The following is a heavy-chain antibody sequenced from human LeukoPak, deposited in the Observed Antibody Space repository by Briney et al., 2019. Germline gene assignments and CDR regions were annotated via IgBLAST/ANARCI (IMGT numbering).Heavy chain of an antibody. Sequence: GGSLRLSCAASGFTFSDHYMDWVRQAPGKGLEWVGRTRNKANSYTTEYAASVKGRFTISRDDSKNSLYLQMTSLKTEDTAVYYCARVDYDSRSRAIDIWGQGTMVTVSS. CDR3: ARVDYDSRSRAIDI. J-gene: IGHJ3*02. V-gene: IGHV3-72*01. D-gene: IGHD3-22*01. CDR1: GFTFSDHY. CDR2: TRNKANSYTT.